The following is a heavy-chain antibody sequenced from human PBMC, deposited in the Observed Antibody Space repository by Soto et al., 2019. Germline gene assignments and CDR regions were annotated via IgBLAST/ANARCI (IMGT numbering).Heavy chain of an antibody. D-gene: IGHD6-19*01. CDR2: SSASSSTI. J-gene: IGHJ4*02. Sequence: GGSLRLSCAASGFTFSTSGMCWVRQAPGKGLEWVSYSSASSSTIYYADSVKGRFTISRDNAKNSLYLQMNGLKDEGTAVYYCASERYSCGLNYYWGQGTLVTVSS. V-gene: IGHV3-48*02. CDR3: ASERYSCGLNYY. CDR1: GFTFSTSG.